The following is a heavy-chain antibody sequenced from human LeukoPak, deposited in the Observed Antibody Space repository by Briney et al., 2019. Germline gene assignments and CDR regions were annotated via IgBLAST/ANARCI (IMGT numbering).Heavy chain of an antibody. CDR1: VGSIRSGGYY. CDR3: ARGGYSSLFDWYFDL. Sequence: PSQTLSLTCTVSVGSIRSGGYYWRWIRQHPGKGLECIGYIYYSGSTYYNPSLKSRVTIPVDTSKNQFSLKLSSVTAADTAVYYCARGGYSSLFDWYFDLWGRGTLVTVYS. J-gene: IGHJ2*01. V-gene: IGHV4-31*03. CDR2: IYYSGST. D-gene: IGHD5-18*01.